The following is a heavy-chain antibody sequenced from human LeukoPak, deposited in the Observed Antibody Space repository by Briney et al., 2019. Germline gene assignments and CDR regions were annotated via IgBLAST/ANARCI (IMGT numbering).Heavy chain of an antibody. CDR3: ARDYYDSSGYFNFDY. D-gene: IGHD3-22*01. V-gene: IGHV1-18*01. CDR1: GYTFAKYG. CDR2: ISAYNGNT. Sequence: ASVKVSCKASGYTFAKYGIIWARLAPGQGLEWMGWISAYNGNTNYAQKLQGRVTMTTDTSTSTAYMELRSLRSDDTAVYYCARDYYDSSGYFNFDYWGQGTLVTVSS. J-gene: IGHJ4*02.